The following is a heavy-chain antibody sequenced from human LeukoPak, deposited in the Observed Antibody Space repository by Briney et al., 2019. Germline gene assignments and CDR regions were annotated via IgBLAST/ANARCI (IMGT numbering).Heavy chain of an antibody. Sequence: SVKVSCKASGGTFSDYALNWVRQAPGQGLEWMGVFIPILGTANSTQKFQDRVTITADISTNTVYMELSSLRSEDTAVYSCARGGNEVVADAEYFQHWGQGTLVTVSS. CDR3: ARGGNEVVADAEYFQH. J-gene: IGHJ1*01. CDR2: FIPILGTA. D-gene: IGHD3-22*01. V-gene: IGHV1-69*10. CDR1: GGTFSDYA.